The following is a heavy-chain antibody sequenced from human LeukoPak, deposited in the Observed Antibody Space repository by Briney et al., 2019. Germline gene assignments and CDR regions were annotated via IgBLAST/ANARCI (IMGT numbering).Heavy chain of an antibody. CDR3: ARDDLLYYYDSSGYYGLDY. V-gene: IGHV1-18*01. J-gene: IGHJ4*02. D-gene: IGHD3-22*01. CDR1: GYTFTSYG. Sequence: ASVKVSCKASGYTFTSYGISWVRQAPGQGLEWMGWISAYNGNTNYAQKLQGRVTMTTDTSTSTAYMELRSLRSDDTAVYYCARDDLLYYYDSSGYYGLDYWGQGTLVTVSS. CDR2: ISAYNGNT.